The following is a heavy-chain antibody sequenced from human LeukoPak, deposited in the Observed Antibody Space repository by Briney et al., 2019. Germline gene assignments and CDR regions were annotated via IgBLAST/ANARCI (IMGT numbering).Heavy chain of an antibody. CDR2: TFYRSQWYN. J-gene: IGHJ4*02. V-gene: IGHV6-1*01. CDR3: ARDSYCSAYSCIFDY. D-gene: IGHD2-15*01. Sequence: SQTLPLTCAISGDSVSCNSVAWNWIRQSPSRGLEWLGRTFYRSQWYNDFAISVKGRISINPDTSKNQFSLQVNSVTHEDTAVYYCARDSYCSAYSCIFDYWGQGTLVTVSS. CDR1: GDSVSCNSVA.